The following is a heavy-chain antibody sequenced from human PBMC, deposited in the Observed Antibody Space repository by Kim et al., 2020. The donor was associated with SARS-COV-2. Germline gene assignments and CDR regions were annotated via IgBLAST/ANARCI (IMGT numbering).Heavy chain of an antibody. CDR2: VNEASGHT. V-gene: IGHV1-3*01. J-gene: IGHJ5*02. D-gene: IGHD3-3*01. Sequence: ASVKVSCKASGFTFTDYSIHWVRQAPGQGLEWMGWVNEASGHTTYSQNFEGRLTMSRDTSANTVYMDLSSLRPEDTAIYYCARALLHRDDTWGQGALVSVSS. CDR3: ARALLHRDDT. CDR1: GFTFTDYS.